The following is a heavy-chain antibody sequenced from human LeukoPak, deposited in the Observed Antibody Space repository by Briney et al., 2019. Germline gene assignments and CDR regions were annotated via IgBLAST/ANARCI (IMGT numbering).Heavy chain of an antibody. Sequence: ASVKVSCKASGYTFTSYAMHWVRQAPGQRLEWMGWINAGNGNTKYSQKFQGRVTITRDTSASTAYMELSSLRSEDTAVYYCAVGGYCSGGSCYWFDPWGQGTLVTVSS. D-gene: IGHD2-15*01. CDR3: AVGGYCSGGSCYWFDP. J-gene: IGHJ5*02. V-gene: IGHV1-3*01. CDR1: GYTFTSYA. CDR2: INAGNGNT.